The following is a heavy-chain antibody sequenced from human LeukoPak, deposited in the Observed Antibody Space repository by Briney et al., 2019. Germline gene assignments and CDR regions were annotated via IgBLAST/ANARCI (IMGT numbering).Heavy chain of an antibody. D-gene: IGHD5-18*01. J-gene: IGHJ4*02. CDR1: RLTFSSYA. CDR3: AKDIAQGYTYGSIEQDY. CDR2: ISESGTGT. Sequence: PGGSLRLSCAASRLTFSSYAMSWVRQAPGRGLEWVSAISESGTGTYYAEAVKGRFTISRDNSKNTLSLQMNSLRAEDTAIYYCAKDIAQGYTYGSIEQDYWGQGTLVTVSS. V-gene: IGHV3-23*01.